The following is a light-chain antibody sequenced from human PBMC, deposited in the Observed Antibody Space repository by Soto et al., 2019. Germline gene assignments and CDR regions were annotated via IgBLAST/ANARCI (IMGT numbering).Light chain of an antibody. V-gene: IGKV3-20*01. CDR1: QSVSSSY. J-gene: IGKJ3*01. Sequence: EIVLTQSPGTLSLSPGERATLSCRASQSVSSSYLAWYQQKPGQAPRLLIYGASSRATGIPDRFSGSGPGTDFTLTISRLEPEDFAVYDCQQYGSSLFTFGPGPKEDIK. CDR3: QQYGSSLFT. CDR2: GAS.